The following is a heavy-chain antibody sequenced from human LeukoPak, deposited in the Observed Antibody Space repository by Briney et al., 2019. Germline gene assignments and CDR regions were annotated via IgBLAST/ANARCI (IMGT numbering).Heavy chain of an antibody. CDR3: ARGPGYSDGYVNP. D-gene: IGHD5-18*01. CDR2: INHSGST. V-gene: IGHV4-34*01. Sequence: SETLSLTCAVYGGSFSGYYWSWIRQPPGKGLEWIGEINHSGSTNYNPSLKSRVTISVDTSKNQFSLKLSSVTAADTAVYYCARGPGYSDGYVNPWGQGTLVTVSS. CDR1: GGSFSGYY. J-gene: IGHJ5*02.